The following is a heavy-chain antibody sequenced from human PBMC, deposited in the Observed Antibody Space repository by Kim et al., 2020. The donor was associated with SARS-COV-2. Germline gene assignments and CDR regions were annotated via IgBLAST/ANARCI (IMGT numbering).Heavy chain of an antibody. CDR2: ISGSGGST. CDR3: AKKSTGRPGGWFDP. CDR1: GFTFSSYA. D-gene: IGHD3-10*01. V-gene: IGHV3-23*01. Sequence: GGSLRLSCAASGFTFSSYAMSWVRQAPGKGLEWVSAISGSGGSTYYADSVKGRFTISRDNSKNTLYLQMNSLRAEDTDVYYCAKKSTGRPGGWFDPWGQGTLVTVSS. J-gene: IGHJ5*02.